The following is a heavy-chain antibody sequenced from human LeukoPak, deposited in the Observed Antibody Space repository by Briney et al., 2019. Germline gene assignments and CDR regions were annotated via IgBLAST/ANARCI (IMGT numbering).Heavy chain of an antibody. V-gene: IGHV7-4-1*02. CDR1: GYTFTSYA. CDR2: INTNTGNP. Sequence: GAPVKVSCKASGYTFTSYAMNWVRQAPGQGLEWMGWINTNTGNPTYAQGFTGRFVFSLDTSVSTAYLQISSLKAEDTAVYYCARVGDSSGYYYVPPYEFDYWGQGTLVTVSS. CDR3: ARVGDSSGYYYVPPYEFDY. D-gene: IGHD3-22*01. J-gene: IGHJ4*02.